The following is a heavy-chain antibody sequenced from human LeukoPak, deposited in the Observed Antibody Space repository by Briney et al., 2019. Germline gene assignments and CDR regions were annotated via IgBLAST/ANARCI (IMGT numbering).Heavy chain of an antibody. J-gene: IGHJ3*02. CDR3: ARVGDDFWSGYYRHDAFDI. D-gene: IGHD3-3*01. CDR1: GYTFTSYD. CDR2: MNPNSGNT. V-gene: IGHV1-8*03. Sequence: ASVKVSCKASGYTFTSYDINWVRQATGQGLEWMGWMNPNSGNTGYAQKFQGRVTITRNTSISTAYMELSSLRSEDTAVYYCARVGDDFWSGYYRHDAFDIWGQGTMVTVSS.